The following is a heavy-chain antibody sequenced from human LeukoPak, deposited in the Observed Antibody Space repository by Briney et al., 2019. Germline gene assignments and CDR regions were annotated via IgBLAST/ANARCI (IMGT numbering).Heavy chain of an antibody. D-gene: IGHD1-7*01. CDR2: ISAYNGNT. Sequence: ASVKVCCKASGYTFTSYGISWVRLAPGQGLGWMGWISAYNGNTNYAQKLQGRVTMTTDTSTSTAYMEPRSLRSDDTAVYYCARDQGKLELRPTDFDYWGQGTLVTVSS. CDR1: GYTFTSYG. J-gene: IGHJ4*02. CDR3: ARDQGKLELRPTDFDY. V-gene: IGHV1-18*01.